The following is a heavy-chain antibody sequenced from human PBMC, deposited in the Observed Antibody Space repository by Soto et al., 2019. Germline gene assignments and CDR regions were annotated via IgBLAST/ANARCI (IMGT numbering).Heavy chain of an antibody. CDR3: AREGRIVVATEYYYYYYGMDV. J-gene: IGHJ6*02. Sequence: GASVKVSCKASGGTFSSYAISWVRQAPGQGLEWMGGIIPIFGTANYAQKFQGRVTITADESTSTAYMELRSLRSDDTAVYYCAREGRIVVATEYYYYYYGMDVWGQGTTVTVSS. CDR2: IIPIFGTA. D-gene: IGHD6-19*01. V-gene: IGHV1-69*13. CDR1: GGTFSSYA.